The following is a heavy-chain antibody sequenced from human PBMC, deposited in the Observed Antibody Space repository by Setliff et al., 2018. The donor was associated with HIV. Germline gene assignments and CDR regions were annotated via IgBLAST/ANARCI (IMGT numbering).Heavy chain of an antibody. CDR3: ARDPFTSSWYGFDY. CDR1: GFTFSSYV. V-gene: IGHV3-30*04. J-gene: IGHJ4*02. Sequence: GGSLRLSCAASGFTFSSYVMNWVRQAPGKGLEWVALISYDGSNKYYADSVKGRFTISRDNSMHTLYLQMDSLRPEDTAVYYCARDPFTSSWYGFDYWGQGALVTVSS. D-gene: IGHD6-13*01. CDR2: ISYDGSNK.